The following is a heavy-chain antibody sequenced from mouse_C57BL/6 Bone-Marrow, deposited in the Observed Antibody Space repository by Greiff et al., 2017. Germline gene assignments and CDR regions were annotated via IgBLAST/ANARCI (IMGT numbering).Heavy chain of an antibody. J-gene: IGHJ1*03. CDR1: GYTFTSYW. CDR2: IYPGSGRT. D-gene: IGHD2-5*01. Sequence: QVQLQQPGPELVTPGASVTMSCKASGYTFTSYWITWVQQRPGQGLEWIGDIYPGSGRTNYNEKFKSKDTLTVDTSSSAAYMQLISLTIDASAVYDGARRYYSNYSYFDVWGKGTTVTVSS. V-gene: IGHV1-55*01. CDR3: ARRYYSNYSYFDV.